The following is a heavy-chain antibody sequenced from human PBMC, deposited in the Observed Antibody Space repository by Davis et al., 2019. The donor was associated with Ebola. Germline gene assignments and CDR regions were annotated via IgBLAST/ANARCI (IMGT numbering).Heavy chain of an antibody. J-gene: IGHJ4*02. CDR3: TTTTVTFDY. V-gene: IGHV3-73*01. CDR1: GFTFSRYA. CDR2: IRSKANSYAT. D-gene: IGHD4-17*01. Sequence: GESLKISCAASGFTFSRYAMSWVRQASGKGLEWVGRIRSKANSYATAYAASVKGRFTISRDDSKNTAYLQMNSLKTEDTAVYYCTTTTVTFDYWGQGTLVTVSS.